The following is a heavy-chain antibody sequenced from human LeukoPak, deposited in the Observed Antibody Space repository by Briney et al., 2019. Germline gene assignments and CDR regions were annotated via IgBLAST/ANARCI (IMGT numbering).Heavy chain of an antibody. CDR1: GGTFSSYA. CDR3: ARDFRGYSYVSGMDV. Sequence: GASVKVSCKASGGTFSSYAISWVRQAPGQGLEWMGGIIPIFGTANYAQKFQGRVTITADESTSTAYMELSSLRSEDTAVYYCARDFRGYSYVSGMDVWGQGTTVTVSS. J-gene: IGHJ6*02. D-gene: IGHD5-18*01. V-gene: IGHV1-69*13. CDR2: IIPIFGTA.